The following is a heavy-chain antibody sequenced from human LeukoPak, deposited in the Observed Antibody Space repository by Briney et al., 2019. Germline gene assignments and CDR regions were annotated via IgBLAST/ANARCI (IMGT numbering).Heavy chain of an antibody. CDR3: ARDISGTAMVTNFDY. D-gene: IGHD5-18*01. Sequence: SVKVSCKASGGIFSNHAIAWVRQAPGQGLEWVGGIIPKLGTVKYAEKFQGRVTITADESTSTAYMELSSLRSEDTAVYYCARDISGTAMVTNFDYWGQGTLVTVSS. V-gene: IGHV1-69*13. CDR2: IIPKLGTV. CDR1: GGIFSNHA. J-gene: IGHJ4*02.